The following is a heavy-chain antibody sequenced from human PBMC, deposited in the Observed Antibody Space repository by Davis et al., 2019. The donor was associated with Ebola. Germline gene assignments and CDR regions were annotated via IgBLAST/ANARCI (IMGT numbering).Heavy chain of an antibody. CDR1: GFTFSSYA. CDR3: AKDGGGMYNDYIWGSYSAFDI. V-gene: IGHV3-23*01. Sequence: GESLKIPCAASGFTFSSYAMSWVRQAPGKGLEWVSAISGCGGSTYYADSVKGRFTISRDNSKNTLYLQMNRLRAEETAVYYCAKDGGGMYNDYIWGSYSAFDIWGQGTMVTVSS. D-gene: IGHD3-16*01. CDR2: ISGCGGST. J-gene: IGHJ3*02.